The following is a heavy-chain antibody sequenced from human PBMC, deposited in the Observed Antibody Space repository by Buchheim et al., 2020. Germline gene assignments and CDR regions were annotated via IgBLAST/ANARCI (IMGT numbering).Heavy chain of an antibody. Sequence: EVQLVESGGGLVQPGGSLTLSCAASGFTFRTSALSWVRQAPGRGLEWVSRITGTGGITYNEDAVKGRFTVSRDDINNTVHLHMKSLRAEDTAVYYCAKMLVVAAGPLGSESWGQGTL. V-gene: IGHV3-23*02. CDR1: GFTFRTSA. CDR2: ITGTGGIT. CDR3: AKMLVVAAGPLGSES. D-gene: IGHD6-13*01. J-gene: IGHJ5*02.